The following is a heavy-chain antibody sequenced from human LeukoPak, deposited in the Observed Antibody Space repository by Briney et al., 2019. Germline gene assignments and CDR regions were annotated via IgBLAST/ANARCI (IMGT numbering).Heavy chain of an antibody. CDR2: IVPIAGIP. D-gene: IGHD3-3*01. J-gene: IGHJ4*02. CDR1: RDTFSYYA. Sequence: GASVKVSCKGSRDTFSYYAISWVRQAPGQGLEWVGRIVPIAGIPNYAQKFQGRVTITADTSTSTAYMELRSLRSDDTAVYYCARDQEERFLEWPPGYWGQGTLVTVSS. CDR3: ARDQEERFLEWPPGY. V-gene: IGHV1-69*04.